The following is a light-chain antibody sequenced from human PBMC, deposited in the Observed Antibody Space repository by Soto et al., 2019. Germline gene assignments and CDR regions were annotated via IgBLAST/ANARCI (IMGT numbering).Light chain of an antibody. CDR1: SSDVGGYNY. CDR3: SSYAGSNNWV. CDR2: EVS. V-gene: IGLV2-8*01. J-gene: IGLJ3*02. Sequence: QSALTQPPSASGSPGQSVTISCTGTSSDVGGYNYVSWYQQHPGKAPKLMISEVSKRPSGVPDRFSGSKSGNTASLTVSGLQTEDEADYYCSSYAGSNNWVFGGGTKSPS.